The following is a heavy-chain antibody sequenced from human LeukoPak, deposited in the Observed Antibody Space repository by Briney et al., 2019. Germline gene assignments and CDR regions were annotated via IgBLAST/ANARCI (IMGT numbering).Heavy chain of an antibody. CDR2: IYHSGIT. CDR1: GYSISSGYY. Sequence: PSETLSLTCAVSGYSISSGYYWGWIRQPPGKGLEWIGSIYHSGITYYNASLKSRVTLSVDTSKNQFSPKLSSVTAADTAVYCCARVIYCSGGSCYDGAWFDPWGQGTLVTVSS. V-gene: IGHV4-38-2*01. CDR3: ARVIYCSGGSCYDGAWFDP. D-gene: IGHD2-15*01. J-gene: IGHJ5*02.